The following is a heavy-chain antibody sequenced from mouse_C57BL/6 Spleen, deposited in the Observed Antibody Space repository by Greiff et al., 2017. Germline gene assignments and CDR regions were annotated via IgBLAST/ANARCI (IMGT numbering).Heavy chain of an antibody. D-gene: IGHD2-12*01. CDR3: TSAVNFYVGVAY. CDR1: GFTFSSYS. J-gene: IGHJ3*01. V-gene: IGHV5-9-1*02. CDR2: ISSGGGYT. Sequence: EVKLMESGAGLVKPGGSLKLSCAASGFTFSSYSMSWVRQTPEQGLEWVAYISSGGGYTYYADTVKGRFTISRDNARNTPYLQLSSLKSEDTAMYYCTSAVNFYVGVAYWGQGTLVTVSA.